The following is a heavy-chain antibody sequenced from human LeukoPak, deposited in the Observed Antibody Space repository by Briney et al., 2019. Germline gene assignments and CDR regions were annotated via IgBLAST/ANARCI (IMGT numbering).Heavy chain of an antibody. CDR1: GGTFSSYA. D-gene: IGHD1-26*01. Sequence: SVKVSCKASGGTFSSYAISWVRQAPGQGLELMGGIIPIFGTANYAQKFQGRVTITADESTSTAYMELSSLRSEDTAVYYCARDSDSGSYYNAFDIWGQGTMVTVSS. CDR3: ARDSDSGSYYNAFDI. J-gene: IGHJ3*02. CDR2: IIPIFGTA. V-gene: IGHV1-69*13.